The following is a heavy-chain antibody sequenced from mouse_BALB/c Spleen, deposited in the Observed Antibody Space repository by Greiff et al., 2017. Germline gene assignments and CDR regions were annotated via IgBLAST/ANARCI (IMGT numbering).Heavy chain of an antibody. D-gene: IGHD4-1*01. CDR2: ISNGGGST. J-gene: IGHJ2*01. V-gene: IGHV5-12-2*01. Sequence: EVQVVESGGGLVQPGGSLKLSCAASGFTFSSYTMSWVRQTPEKRLEWVAYISNGGGSTYYPDTVKGRFTISRDNAKNTLYLQMSSLKSEDTAIYYCARREANSFYFDYWGQGTTLTVSS. CDR3: ARREANSFYFDY. CDR1: GFTFSSYT.